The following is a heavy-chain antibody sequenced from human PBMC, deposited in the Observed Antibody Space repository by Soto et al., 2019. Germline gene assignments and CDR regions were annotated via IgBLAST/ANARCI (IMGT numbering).Heavy chain of an antibody. CDR3: ARRTITMVRESHFDY. D-gene: IGHD3-10*01. Sequence: QVQLQQWGAGLLKPSETLSLTCAVYGGSFSGYYWSWIRQPPGKGLEWIGEINHSGSTNYNPSPKSRVTISVDTSKNQFSLKLSSVTAADTAVYYCARRTITMVRESHFDYWGQGTLVTVSS. CDR1: GGSFSGYY. CDR2: INHSGST. V-gene: IGHV4-34*01. J-gene: IGHJ4*02.